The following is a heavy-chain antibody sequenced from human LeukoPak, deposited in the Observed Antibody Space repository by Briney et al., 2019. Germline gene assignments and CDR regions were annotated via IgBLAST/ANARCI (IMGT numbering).Heavy chain of an antibody. Sequence: SETLSLTCTVSGGSISSYYWSWIRQPAGKGLEWIGRIYTSGSTNYNPSLKSRVTMPVDTSKNQFSLKLSSVTAADAAVYYCARDQSGYSSSWSPDYFDYWGQGTLVTVSS. CDR2: IYTSGST. D-gene: IGHD6-13*01. J-gene: IGHJ4*02. CDR1: GGSISSYY. V-gene: IGHV4-4*07. CDR3: ARDQSGYSSSWSPDYFDY.